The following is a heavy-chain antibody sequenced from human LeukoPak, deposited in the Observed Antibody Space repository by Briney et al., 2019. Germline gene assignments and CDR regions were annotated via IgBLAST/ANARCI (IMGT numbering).Heavy chain of an antibody. CDR1: GGTFSSYT. Sequence: SVKVSCRASGGTFSSYTISWVRQAPGQGLEWMGRIIPILGIANYAQKFQGRVTITADKSTSTAYMELSSLRSEDTAVYYCARRATIMGPFDYWGQGTLVTVSS. J-gene: IGHJ4*02. V-gene: IGHV1-69*02. CDR2: IIPILGIA. CDR3: ARRATIMGPFDY. D-gene: IGHD5-24*01.